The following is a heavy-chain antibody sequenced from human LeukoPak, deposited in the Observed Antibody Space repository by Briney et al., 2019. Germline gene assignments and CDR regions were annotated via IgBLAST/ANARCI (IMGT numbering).Heavy chain of an antibody. CDR3: ARAPHYSNYGPYYYGMDV. CDR2: ISFDGSNT. J-gene: IGHJ6*02. V-gene: IGHV3-30*04. CDR1: GFTFSNYA. D-gene: IGHD4-11*01. Sequence: GGSLRLSCAASGFTFSNYAVHWVRQAPGKGLEWVAFISFDGSNTYYADSVKGRFTISRDNSKNMLYLQMNSLRAEDTAVYYCARAPHYSNYGPYYYGMDVWGQGTTVTVSS.